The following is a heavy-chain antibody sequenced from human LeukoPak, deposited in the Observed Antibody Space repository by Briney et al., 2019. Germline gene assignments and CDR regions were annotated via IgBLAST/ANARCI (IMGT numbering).Heavy chain of an antibody. D-gene: IGHD3-10*01. V-gene: IGHV3-7*03. CDR3: AKETYGSGKTIYFDY. CDR2: IKQDGSEK. J-gene: IGHJ4*02. CDR1: GFTFSSYW. Sequence: GGSLRLSCAASGFTFSSYWMSWVRQAPGKGLEWVANIKQDGSEKYYVDSVKGRFTISRDNAKNSLYLQMNSLRAEDTAVYYCAKETYGSGKTIYFDYWGQGTLVTVSS.